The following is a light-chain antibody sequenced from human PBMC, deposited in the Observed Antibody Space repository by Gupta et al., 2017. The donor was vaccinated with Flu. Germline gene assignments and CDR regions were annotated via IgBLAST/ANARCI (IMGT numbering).Light chain of an antibody. J-gene: IGKJ1*01. CDR1: QRVLWSPNNKNY. Sequence: DIVMTQSPDSLAVSLGERATINCKSSQRVLWSPNNKNYVAWYQQKPRQPPKLLIYWASTRQSGVPDRFSGSGSGTDFTLTINSLRAEDVAVYYCQQFYSSPPTYDPPTFGQGTKVEIK. V-gene: IGKV4-1*01. CDR2: WAS. CDR3: QQFYSSPPTYDPPT.